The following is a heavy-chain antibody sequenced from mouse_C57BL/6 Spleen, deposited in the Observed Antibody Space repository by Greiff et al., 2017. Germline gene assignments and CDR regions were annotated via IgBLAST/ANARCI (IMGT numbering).Heavy chain of an antibody. V-gene: IGHV14-4*01. Sequence: VQLQQSGAELVRPGASVKLSCTASGFNIKDDYMHWVKQRPEQGLEWIGWIDPENGDTEYASKFQGKATITADTSSNTAYLQLSSLTSEDTAVYHCTAQATGYFDVWGTGTTVTVSS. CDR2: IDPENGDT. D-gene: IGHD3-2*02. CDR1: GFNIKDDY. J-gene: IGHJ1*03. CDR3: TAQATGYFDV.